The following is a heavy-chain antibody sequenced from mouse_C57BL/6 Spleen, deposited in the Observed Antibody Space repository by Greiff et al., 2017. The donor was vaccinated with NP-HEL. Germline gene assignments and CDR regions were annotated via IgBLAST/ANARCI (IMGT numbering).Heavy chain of an antibody. J-gene: IGHJ2*01. CDR1: GFTFSSYA. Sequence: EVKLMESGGGLVKPGGSLKLSCAASGFTFSSYAMSWVRQTPEKRLEWVATISDGGSYTYYPDNVKGRFTISRDNAKNNLYLQMSHLKSEDTAMYYCARESGLYYFDYWGQGTTLTVSS. CDR3: ARESGLYYFDY. CDR2: ISDGGSYT. V-gene: IGHV5-4*01.